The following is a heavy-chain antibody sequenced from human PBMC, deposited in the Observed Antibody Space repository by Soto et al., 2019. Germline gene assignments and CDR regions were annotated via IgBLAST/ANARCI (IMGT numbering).Heavy chain of an antibody. CDR1: GFTFSNYA. D-gene: IGHD1-26*01. CDR2: LSGSGGST. J-gene: IGHJ6*02. Sequence: PGGSLRLSCAASGFTFSNYAMSWVRQAPGKGLEWVSTLSGSGGSTYYADSVKGRFTISRDNAKNTVYLQMNSLRAEDTAVYYCTRVGGSVSGMDVWGQGTTVTVSS. V-gene: IGHV3-23*01. CDR3: TRVGGSVSGMDV.